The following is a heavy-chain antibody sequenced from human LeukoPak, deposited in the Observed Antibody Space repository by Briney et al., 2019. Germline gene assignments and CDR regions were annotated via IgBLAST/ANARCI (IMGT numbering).Heavy chain of an antibody. CDR3: ARGGRYYDSSGYYPAYYYYGMDV. Sequence: SETLSLTCTVSGGSISGSSYYWGWIRQPPGKGLEWIGYIYYSGSTNYNPSLKSRVTISVDTSKNQFSLKLSSVTAADTAVYYCARGGRYYDSSGYYPAYYYYGMDVWGQGTTVTVSS. CDR2: IYYSGST. D-gene: IGHD3-22*01. J-gene: IGHJ6*02. CDR1: GGSISGSSYY. V-gene: IGHV4-61*05.